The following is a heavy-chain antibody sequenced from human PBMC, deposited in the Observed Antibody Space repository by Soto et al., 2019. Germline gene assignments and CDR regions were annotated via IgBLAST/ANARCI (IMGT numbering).Heavy chain of an antibody. Sequence: SVKVSCKASGGTFSSYTISWVRQAPGQGLEWMGRIIPILGIANYAQKFQGRVTITADKSTSTAYMELSSLRSEDTAVYYCARDGYSSGWSGKYYYYYMDVWGKGTTVTVSS. CDR2: IIPILGIA. CDR1: GGTFSSYT. CDR3: ARDGYSSGWSGKYYYYYMDV. J-gene: IGHJ6*03. V-gene: IGHV1-69*04. D-gene: IGHD6-19*01.